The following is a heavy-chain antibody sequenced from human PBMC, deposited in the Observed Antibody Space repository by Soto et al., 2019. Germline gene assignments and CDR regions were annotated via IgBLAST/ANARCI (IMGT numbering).Heavy chain of an antibody. D-gene: IGHD3-3*01. CDR2: FIPVYRTL. Sequence: ASVKVSCKASGGSFGNSAINWVRQTPGQGLEWLGGFIPVYRTLNYAQKFQGRVTITADESTGTAYMTLSSLASDDTAVYYCATGVVWIGYFTVDSWGQGTRVTVSS. V-gene: IGHV1-69*13. CDR1: GGSFGNSA. J-gene: IGHJ4*02. CDR3: ATGVVWIGYFTVDS.